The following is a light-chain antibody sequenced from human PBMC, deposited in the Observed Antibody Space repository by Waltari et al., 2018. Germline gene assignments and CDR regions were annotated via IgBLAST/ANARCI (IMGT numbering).Light chain of an antibody. Sequence: DIQMSQSPSSLSASVGDRVTITCRASQDISSYLNWYQQKPGKVPKLLIYYALSLASGVPSRFSGSGSGTEFTLTISSLQPEDFATYYCQQGNSYPPTFGQGTKVEIK. CDR2: YAL. J-gene: IGKJ1*01. CDR3: QQGNSYPPT. CDR1: QDISSY. V-gene: IGKV1-9*01.